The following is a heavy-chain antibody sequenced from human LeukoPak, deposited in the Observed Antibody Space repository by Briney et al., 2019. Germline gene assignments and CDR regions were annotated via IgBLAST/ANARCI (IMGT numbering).Heavy chain of an antibody. V-gene: IGHV7-4-1*02. CDR3: ALGGITMIVGLNY. CDR1: GYTFSKYA. CDR2: INTKTGSP. D-gene: IGHD3-22*01. Sequence: ASVKVSCKASGYTFSKYAMNWVRQAPGQGLEWMGWINTKTGSPTYAQGFTGRFVFSLETSVSTAYLQISSLKAEDTAVYYCALGGITMIVGLNYWGQGTLVTVSS. J-gene: IGHJ4*02.